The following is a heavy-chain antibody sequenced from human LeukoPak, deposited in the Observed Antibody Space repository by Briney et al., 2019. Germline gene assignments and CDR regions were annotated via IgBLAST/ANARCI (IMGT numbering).Heavy chain of an antibody. J-gene: IGHJ6*02. Sequence: SETLSLTCTVSGGSINNYYWSWIRQPPGKGLEWIGYIYYSGSTNYIPSLKSRVTISVDTSKNQFSLKLSSVTAADTAVYYCARYDYGGTNYYYGMDVWGQGTTVTVSS. D-gene: IGHD4-23*01. CDR3: ARYDYGGTNYYYGMDV. V-gene: IGHV4-59*01. CDR2: IYYSGST. CDR1: GGSINNYY.